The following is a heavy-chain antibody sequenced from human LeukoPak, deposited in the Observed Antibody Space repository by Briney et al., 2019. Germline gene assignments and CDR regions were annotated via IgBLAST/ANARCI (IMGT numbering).Heavy chain of an antibody. Sequence: SETLSLTCAVYGGSFSGYYWSWIRQPPGKGLEWIGEINHSGSTNYNPSLKSRVTISVDTSKNQFSLKLSSVTAADTAVYYCATRRIQLLQYYFDYWGQGTLVTVSS. D-gene: IGHD2-2*01. CDR3: ATRRIQLLQYYFDY. CDR1: GGSFSGYY. J-gene: IGHJ4*02. CDR2: INHSGST. V-gene: IGHV4-34*01.